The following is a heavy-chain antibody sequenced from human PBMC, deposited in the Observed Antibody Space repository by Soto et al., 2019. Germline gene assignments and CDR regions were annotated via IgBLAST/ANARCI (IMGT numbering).Heavy chain of an antibody. CDR3: ARAAAGGYSAYEVFDY. CDR1: GGSISSSSYY. D-gene: IGHD5-12*01. CDR2: IYYSGST. J-gene: IGHJ4*02. Sequence: PSETLSLTCTVSGGSISSSSYYWGWIRQPPGKGLEWIGSIYYSGSTYYNPSLKSRVTISVDTSKNQFSLKLSSVTAADTAVYYCARAAAGGYSAYEVFDYWGQGTLVTVSS. V-gene: IGHV4-39*07.